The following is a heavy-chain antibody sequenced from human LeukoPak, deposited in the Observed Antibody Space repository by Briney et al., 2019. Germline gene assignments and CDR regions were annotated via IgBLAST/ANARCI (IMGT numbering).Heavy chain of an antibody. D-gene: IGHD4-11*01. J-gene: IGHJ4*02. CDR2: IEQDGSER. CDR3: ARRLSTTVTTFDY. CDR1: GFTFSNYW. Sequence: PGGSLRLSCAASGFTFSNYWMSWVRQAPGKGLEWVANIEQDGSERYYVDSVKGRFTISRDNAKNSLYPQMNSLRAEDTAVYYCARRLSTTVTTFDYWGQGTLVTVSS. V-gene: IGHV3-7*01.